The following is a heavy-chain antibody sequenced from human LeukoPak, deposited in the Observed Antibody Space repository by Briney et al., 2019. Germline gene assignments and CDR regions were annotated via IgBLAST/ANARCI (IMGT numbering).Heavy chain of an antibody. CDR3: AKDIGITMIVVVISNYYYYYGMDV. D-gene: IGHD3-22*01. Sequence: GGSRRLSCGASGITFDDYAMHWVRQSPGKGLEWVSLISGDGGSTYYADSVKGRFTISRDNSKNSLYLQMNSLRTEDTALYYCAKDIGITMIVVVISNYYYYYGMDVWGQGTTVTVSS. CDR2: ISGDGGST. J-gene: IGHJ6*02. CDR1: GITFDDYA. V-gene: IGHV3-43*02.